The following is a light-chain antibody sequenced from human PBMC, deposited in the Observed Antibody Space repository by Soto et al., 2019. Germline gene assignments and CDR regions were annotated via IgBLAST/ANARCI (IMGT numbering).Light chain of an antibody. J-gene: IGKJ4*01. Sequence: DIQMTQSPSTLSASVGDRVTITCRASQNINSWLAWYQQKPGKAPKLLIYKASSLQSGVPSRFSGSGSGTDFTLTISCLQPDDFATYYCQQYNSYSLLTFGGGTKVDI. V-gene: IGKV1-5*03. CDR3: QQYNSYSLLT. CDR1: QNINSW. CDR2: KAS.